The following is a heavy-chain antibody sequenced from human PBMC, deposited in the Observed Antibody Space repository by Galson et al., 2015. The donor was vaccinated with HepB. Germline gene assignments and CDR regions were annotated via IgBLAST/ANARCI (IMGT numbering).Heavy chain of an antibody. CDR2: IYHSGST. J-gene: IGHJ4*02. CDR3: ARGGYYGSGTYLPDY. D-gene: IGHD3-10*01. V-gene: IGHV4-38-2*02. CDR1: SSGYY. Sequence: SSGYYWGWIRQPPGKGVEWIGNIYHSGSTYYNPSLKSRVTISVDTSKNQFSLKLSSVTAADTAVYYCARGGYYGSGTYLPDYWGQGTLVTVSS.